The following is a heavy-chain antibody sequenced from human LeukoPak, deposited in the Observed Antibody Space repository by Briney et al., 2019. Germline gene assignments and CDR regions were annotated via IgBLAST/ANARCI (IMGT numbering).Heavy chain of an antibody. J-gene: IGHJ3*02. CDR1: GFTFSSYS. V-gene: IGHV3-48*01. CDR2: ISSSSSTI. Sequence: PGGSLRLSCAASGFTFSSYSMNWVRQAPGKGLEWVSYISSSSSTIYYADSVKGRFTISRDNAKNSLSLQMNSLRAEDTAVYYCASARTRQGAAFDIWGQGTMVTVSS. CDR3: ASARTRQGAAFDI.